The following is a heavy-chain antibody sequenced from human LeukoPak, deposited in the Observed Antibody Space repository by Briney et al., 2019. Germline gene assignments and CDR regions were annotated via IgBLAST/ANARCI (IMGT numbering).Heavy chain of an antibody. CDR3: ARDVGIAVAGTVDY. CDR1: GFTFSSYG. J-gene: IGHJ4*02. CDR2: IQYDGSNE. D-gene: IGHD6-19*01. V-gene: IGHV3-30*02. Sequence: GGSLRLSCAASGFTFSSYGMHWVRQAPGKGLEWVAYIQYDGSNEQYADSVKGRFSISRDSSKNILYLQMNSLRAEDTAVYYCARDVGIAVAGTVDYWGQGTLVTVSS.